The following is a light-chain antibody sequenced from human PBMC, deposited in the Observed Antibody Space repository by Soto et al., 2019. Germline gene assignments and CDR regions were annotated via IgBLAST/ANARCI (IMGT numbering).Light chain of an antibody. V-gene: IGKV3-20*01. CDR3: QQYNSYSPT. CDR2: ASS. CDR1: QTSGSNF. Sequence: EIVLTQSPGTLSLSPGERATLSCKTSQTSGSNFLAWYQHKPGQAPRLLIYASSNRATGIPDRFSGSASGPDFTLTINRLEPDDFATYYCQQYNSYSPTFGQGTRVEIK. J-gene: IGKJ1*01.